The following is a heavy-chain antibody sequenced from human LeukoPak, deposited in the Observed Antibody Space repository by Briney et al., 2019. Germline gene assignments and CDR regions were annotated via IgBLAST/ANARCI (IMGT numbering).Heavy chain of an antibody. D-gene: IGHD1-20*01. J-gene: IGHJ4*02. CDR1: GFTFDDYG. Sequence: GGSLRLSCAASGFTFDDYGMSWVRHAPGKGLEWVSGINWNGGSTGYADSVKGRFTISRDNAKNSLYLQMNSLRAEDTALYYCARDRGITGTTSFDYWGQGTLVTVSS. V-gene: IGHV3-20*04. CDR3: ARDRGITGTTSFDY. CDR2: INWNGGST.